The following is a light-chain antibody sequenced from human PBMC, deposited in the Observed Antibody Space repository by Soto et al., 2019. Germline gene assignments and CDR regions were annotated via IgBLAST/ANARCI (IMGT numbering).Light chain of an antibody. CDR2: GVN. CDR1: SSDVGGYNY. V-gene: IGLV2-8*01. Sequence: QSALTQPPSASGSPGQSVTISCTGTSSDVGGYNYVTWYQQHPGEVPKVILYGVNKRPSGVPDRFSGFKSGNTASLTVSGLQTEDEADYYCVSHAGATTIFGTGTKLTVL. J-gene: IGLJ1*01. CDR3: VSHAGATTI.